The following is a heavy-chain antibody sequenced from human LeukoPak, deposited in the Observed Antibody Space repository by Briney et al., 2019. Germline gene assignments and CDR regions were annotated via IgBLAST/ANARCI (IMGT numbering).Heavy chain of an antibody. V-gene: IGHV3-48*01. Sequence: GGSLRLSCAASGFTFSSYSMNWVRQAPGKGLEWVSYISSSSSTIYYVDSVKGRFTISRDNSKNTLDLQMNSLRAEDTAVYYCAKAPPYDDWGQGTLVTVSS. CDR1: GFTFSSYS. J-gene: IGHJ4*02. CDR3: AKAPPYDD. CDR2: ISSSSSTI.